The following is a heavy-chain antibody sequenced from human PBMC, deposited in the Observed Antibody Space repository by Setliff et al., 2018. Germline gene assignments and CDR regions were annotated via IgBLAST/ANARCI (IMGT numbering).Heavy chain of an antibody. V-gene: IGHV3-30*04. D-gene: IGHD1-26*01. Sequence: GGSLRLSCAASGFTFSSYSIHWVRQAPGKGLEWVAVVSDNGATKFYADSVKGRFTISRDNSKNTLYVQTNSLRAEDASSYYCTRDWGGVGATNAFDIWGKGTTVTVSS. CDR1: GFTFSSYS. J-gene: IGHJ3*02. CDR3: TRDWGGVGATNAFDI. CDR2: VSDNGATK.